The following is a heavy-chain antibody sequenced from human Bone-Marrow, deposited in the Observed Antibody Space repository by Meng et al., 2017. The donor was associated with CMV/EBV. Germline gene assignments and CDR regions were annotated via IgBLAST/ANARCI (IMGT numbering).Heavy chain of an antibody. J-gene: IGHJ6*02. V-gene: IGHV1-18*01. Sequence: ASVKVSCKASGFTFISYGINWVRQAPGQGLEWLGWISAYNGKTSYAQKLQGRVTMTTDTSTSTAYMEVRSLRSPDTAVYYCARDYYDSSGYHYYYYGMDVWGQGTTVTVSS. CDR3: ARDYYDSSGYHYYYYGMDV. CDR2: ISAYNGKT. CDR1: GFTFISYG. D-gene: IGHD3-22*01.